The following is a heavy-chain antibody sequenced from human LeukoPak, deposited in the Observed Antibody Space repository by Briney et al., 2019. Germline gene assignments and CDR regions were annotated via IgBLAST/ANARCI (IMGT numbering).Heavy chain of an antibody. CDR2: IYNGGNT. CDR3: ARDGGRIVGVTEGWYLDL. Sequence: GGSLRLSCAASGFSVSRNYMNWVRQAPGKGLEWVSVIYNGGNTYHADSVKGRFSISRDNSKNTLYLQMNSLSAEDTALYYCARDGGRIVGVTEGWYLDLWGRGTLVTVSS. CDR1: GFSVSRNY. J-gene: IGHJ2*01. V-gene: IGHV3-66*01. D-gene: IGHD1-26*01.